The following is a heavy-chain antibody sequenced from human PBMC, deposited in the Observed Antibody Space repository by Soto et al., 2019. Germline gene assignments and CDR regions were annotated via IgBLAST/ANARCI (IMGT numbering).Heavy chain of an antibody. CDR2: MYQSGTT. Sequence: SETLSLTCTVSGFSISSGYYWGWVRQPPGKGLEWIGSMYQSGTTYYNPSLKSRVTISINTSKNQFSLKLTSVTAADTAVYYCARDWYRDGYKGGYFDYWGQGTLVTVSS. CDR1: GFSISSGYY. J-gene: IGHJ4*02. D-gene: IGHD1-26*01. V-gene: IGHV4-38-2*02. CDR3: ARDWYRDGYKGGYFDY.